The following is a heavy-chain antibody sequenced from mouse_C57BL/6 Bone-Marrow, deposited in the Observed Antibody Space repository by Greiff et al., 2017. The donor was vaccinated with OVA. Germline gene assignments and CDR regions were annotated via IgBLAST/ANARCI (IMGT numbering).Heavy chain of an antibody. Sequence: EVQGVESGGDLVKPGGSLKLSCAASGFTFSSYGMSWVRQTPDKRLEWVATLSSGGSYTYYPDSVKGRFTISSDNAKKTLYLQMSSLKSEDTAMYYCARHLLIYYGNYEAWFAYWGQGTLVTVSA. J-gene: IGHJ3*01. CDR3: ARHLLIYYGNYEAWFAY. CDR2: LSSGGSYT. CDR1: GFTFSSYG. D-gene: IGHD2-1*01. V-gene: IGHV5-6*01.